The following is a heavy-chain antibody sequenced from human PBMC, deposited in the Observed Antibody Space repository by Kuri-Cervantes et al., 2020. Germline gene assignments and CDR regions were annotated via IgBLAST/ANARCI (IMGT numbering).Heavy chain of an antibody. CDR2: INSDGSST. V-gene: IGHV3-74*01. J-gene: IGHJ4*02. CDR3: ARTPLYSSGWLDY. D-gene: IGHD6-19*01. Sequence: GESLKISCAASGFTFSSYWMHWVRQAPGKGLVWVSRINSDGSSTSYADSVKGRFTISRDNAKNTLYLQMNSLRAEDTAVCYCARTPLYSSGWLDYWGQGTLVTVSS. CDR1: GFTFSSYW.